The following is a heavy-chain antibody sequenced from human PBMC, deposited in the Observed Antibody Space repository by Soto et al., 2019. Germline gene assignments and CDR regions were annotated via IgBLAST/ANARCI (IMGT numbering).Heavy chain of an antibody. D-gene: IGHD5-18*01. Sequence: ASVKVSCKASGYTFTSYYMHWVRQAPGQGLEWMGIINPSGGSTSYAQKFQGRVTMTRDTSTSTVYMELSSLRSEDTAVYYCARDREDTAMVTRVHYYYGMDVWGQGTTVTVS. CDR2: INPSGGST. CDR3: ARDREDTAMVTRVHYYYGMDV. CDR1: GYTFTSYY. J-gene: IGHJ6*02. V-gene: IGHV1-46*01.